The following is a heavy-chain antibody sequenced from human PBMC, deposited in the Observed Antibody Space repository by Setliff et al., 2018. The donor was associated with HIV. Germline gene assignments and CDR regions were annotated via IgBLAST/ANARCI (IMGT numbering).Heavy chain of an antibody. CDR3: VRDRDWAFDY. CDR2: NGIINGAK. CDR1: GFTFTSYW. J-gene: IGHJ4*02. Sequence: GVLRLSCAASGFTFTSYWMIWVRQAPGKGLEWISYNGIINGAKHYADSMEGRFTISRDDAKNSLYLQMDSLRAEDTAVYYCVRDRDWAFDYWGQGILVTVSS. D-gene: IGHD3-9*01. V-gene: IGHV3-48*01.